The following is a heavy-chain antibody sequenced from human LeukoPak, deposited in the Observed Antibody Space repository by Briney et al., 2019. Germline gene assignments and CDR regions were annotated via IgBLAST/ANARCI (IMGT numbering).Heavy chain of an antibody. D-gene: IGHD2-8*01. J-gene: IGHJ4*02. V-gene: IGHV4-59*08. CDR2: IYYSGST. CDR1: GGSISSYY. CDR3: ARHASVMVIDY. Sequence: SETLSLTCTVSGGSISSYYWSWTRQPPGKGLEWLGYIYYSGSTNYNPSLKSRVTISVDTSKNQFSLKVSSVTAADTAVYYCARHASVMVIDYWGQGTLVTVSS.